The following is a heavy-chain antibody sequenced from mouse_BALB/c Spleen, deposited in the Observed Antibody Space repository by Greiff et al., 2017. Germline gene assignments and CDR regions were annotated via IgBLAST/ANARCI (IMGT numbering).Heavy chain of an antibody. D-gene: IGHD1-2*01. V-gene: IGHV5-12-1*01. Sequence: EVQLVESGGGLVKPGGSLKLSCAASGFAFSSYDMSWVRQTPEKRLEWVAYISSGGGSTYYPDTVKGRFTISRDNAKNTLYLQMSSLKSEDTAMYYCARRFTTAMYYFEYWGQGTTLTVSS. CDR3: ARRFTTAMYYFEY. CDR1: GFAFSSYD. CDR2: ISSGGGST. J-gene: IGHJ2*01.